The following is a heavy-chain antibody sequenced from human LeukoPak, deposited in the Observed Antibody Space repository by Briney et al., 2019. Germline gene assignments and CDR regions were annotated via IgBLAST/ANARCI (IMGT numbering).Heavy chain of an antibody. Sequence: GGSLRLSCAASGFTFSSYGMHWVRQAPGKGLEWVAVISYDGGHTYYTDAVKGRFTISRDNSKNILYLQMNSLRAEDTAVYYCAKGENSKTYPVSGYWGQGTLVTVSS. V-gene: IGHV3-30*18. CDR1: GFTFSSYG. CDR2: ISYDGGHT. J-gene: IGHJ4*02. D-gene: IGHD2/OR15-2a*01. CDR3: AKGENSKTYPVSGY.